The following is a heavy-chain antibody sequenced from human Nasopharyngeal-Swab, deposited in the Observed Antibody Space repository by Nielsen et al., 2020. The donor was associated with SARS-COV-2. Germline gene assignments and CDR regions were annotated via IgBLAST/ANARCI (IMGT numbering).Heavy chain of an antibody. D-gene: IGHD5/OR15-5a*01. CDR2: IYYTGDT. Sequence: SETLSLTCTVSGGSINSLYWNWIRQPPGKGLEWMGYIYYTGDTNYNPSLKSRVTISVDTSKNQFSLKLKSVTAADTAVYYCAIMKVGSTLVGMDVWGQGSTVTVSS. V-gene: IGHV4-59*01. CDR3: AIMKVGSTLVGMDV. J-gene: IGHJ6*02. CDR1: GGSINSLY.